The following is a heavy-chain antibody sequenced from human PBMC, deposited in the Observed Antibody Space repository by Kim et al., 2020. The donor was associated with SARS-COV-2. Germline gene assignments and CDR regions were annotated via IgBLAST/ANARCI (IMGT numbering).Heavy chain of an antibody. CDR3: ARGRRYSSSWYYFDY. J-gene: IGHJ4*02. D-gene: IGHD6-13*01. V-gene: IGHV1-69*01. Sequence: QKSQGRVTSTADESTSTAYMELSSLRSEDTAVYYCARGRRYSSSWYYFDYWGQGTLVTVSS.